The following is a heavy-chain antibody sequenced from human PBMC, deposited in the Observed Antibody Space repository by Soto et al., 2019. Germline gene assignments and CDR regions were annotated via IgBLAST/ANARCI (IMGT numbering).Heavy chain of an antibody. J-gene: IGHJ5*02. Sequence: SETLSLTCTVSGGSISSYYWSWIRQPPGKGLEWIGYIYYSGSTNYNPSLKSRVTISVDTSKNQFSLKLSSVTAADTAVYYCARDLSLWWFDPWGQGTLVTVSS. V-gene: IGHV4-59*01. D-gene: IGHD3-16*02. CDR2: IYYSGST. CDR1: GGSISSYY. CDR3: ARDLSLWWFDP.